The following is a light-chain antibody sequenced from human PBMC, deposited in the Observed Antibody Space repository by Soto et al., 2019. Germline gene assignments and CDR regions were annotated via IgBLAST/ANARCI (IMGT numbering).Light chain of an antibody. CDR3: QQSYSAPWT. V-gene: IGKV1-39*01. Sequence: DIQMTQSPSTLSVSGGYRVTITCRASQTISSWLAWYQQKPGKAPKLLIYGASTLQSGVPSRFSGSGSGTNFILTISSLQPEDCAIYYCQQSYSAPWTFGQGTKVDI. CDR1: QTISSW. CDR2: GAS. J-gene: IGKJ1*01.